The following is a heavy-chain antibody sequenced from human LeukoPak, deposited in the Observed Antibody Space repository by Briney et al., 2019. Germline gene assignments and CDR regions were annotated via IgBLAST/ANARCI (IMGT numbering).Heavy chain of an antibody. D-gene: IGHD3-22*01. CDR3: ARDYAYDSPNDY. Sequence: ASVKVSCKASGGTFSSYAISWVRRAPGQGLEWMGRIIPILGIANYAQKFQGRVTITADKSTSTAYMELSSLRSEDTAVYYCARDYAYDSPNDYWGQGTLVTVSS. V-gene: IGHV1-69*04. CDR1: GGTFSSYA. CDR2: IIPILGIA. J-gene: IGHJ4*02.